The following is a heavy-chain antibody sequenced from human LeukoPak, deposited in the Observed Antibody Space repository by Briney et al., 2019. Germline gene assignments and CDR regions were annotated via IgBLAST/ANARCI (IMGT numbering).Heavy chain of an antibody. J-gene: IGHJ4*02. V-gene: IGHV3-23*01. CDR1: GFIFSNYA. D-gene: IGHD6-19*01. CDR3: ARGWYNFDY. CDR2: INNSGDRR. Sequence: LPGGSLRLSCAASGFIFSNYAMSSVRQAPGKGLEWVSGINNSGDRRFYADSVKGRFTISRDNSKNTLYLQMNSLRAEDTAVYYCARGWYNFDYWGQGIRVTVSS.